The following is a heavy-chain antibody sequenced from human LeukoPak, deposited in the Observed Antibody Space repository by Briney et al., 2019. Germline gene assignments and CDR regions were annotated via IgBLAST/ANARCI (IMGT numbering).Heavy chain of an antibody. Sequence: GGSLRLSCAASGFTFSSYWMHWVRQAPGKGLLWVARINSDGRNTIYADSVKGRFTISRDNAKNTLYLQMNTLRAEDTAVYYCARGGAAAGFDYWGQGTLVTVSS. CDR2: INSDGRNT. V-gene: IGHV3-74*01. CDR3: ARGGAAAGFDY. CDR1: GFTFSSYW. D-gene: IGHD6-13*01. J-gene: IGHJ4*02.